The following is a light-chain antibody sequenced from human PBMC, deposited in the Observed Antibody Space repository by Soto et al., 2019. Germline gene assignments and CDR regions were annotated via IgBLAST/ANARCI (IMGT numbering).Light chain of an antibody. V-gene: IGKV1-5*03. J-gene: IGKJ2*01. CDR3: QQYDRFPYT. CDR2: KAS. Sequence: DIQMTQSPSTLSASVGDTVTITCRASQSISSWLAWYQQKPGKAPKLLIYKASSLESGVPSRFSGSGSGTEFTLTTSSLQPDDFATFYCQQYDRFPYTFGQGTKLEIK. CDR1: QSISSW.